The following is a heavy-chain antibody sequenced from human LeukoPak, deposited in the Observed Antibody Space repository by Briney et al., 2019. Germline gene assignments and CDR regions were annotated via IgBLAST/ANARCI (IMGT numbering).Heavy chain of an antibody. V-gene: IGHV4-59*08. J-gene: IGHJ4*02. CDR2: IYCSGST. D-gene: IGHD5-24*01. CDR1: GGSISSYY. Sequence: SETLSLTCTVSGGSISSYYWSWIRQPPGKGLEWIGYIYCSGSTNYNPSLKSRVTISVDTSKNQFSLKLSSVTAADTAVYYCARHALGRDGYNRLDYWGQGTLVTVSS. CDR3: ARHALGRDGYNRLDY.